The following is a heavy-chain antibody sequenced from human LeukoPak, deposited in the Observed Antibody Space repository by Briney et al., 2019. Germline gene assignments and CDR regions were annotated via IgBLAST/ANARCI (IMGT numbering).Heavy chain of an antibody. J-gene: IGHJ4*02. CDR3: TEAMIVVVTS. CDR1: GFTFSSYS. D-gene: IGHD3-22*01. V-gene: IGHV3-21*04. CDR2: ISSSSSYI. Sequence: GGSLRLSCAASGFTFSSYSMNCVRQAPGKGLEWVSSISSSSSYIYYADSVKGRFTISRDNSKNTLYLQMNSLRAEDTAVYYCTEAMIVVVTSWGQGTLVTVSS.